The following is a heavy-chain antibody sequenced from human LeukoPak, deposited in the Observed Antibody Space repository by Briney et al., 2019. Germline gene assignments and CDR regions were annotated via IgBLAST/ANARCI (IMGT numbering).Heavy chain of an antibody. D-gene: IGHD3-10*01. CDR3: TTELLWFGESDAFDI. CDR2: IKSKTDGGTT. Sequence: GASLRLSCAASGFTFSNALMSWVRQPPGKGLEWVGSIKSKTDGGTTDYVAPVKGRFTISRDDSKNTLYLQMNSLKTEDTAVYYCTTELLWFGESDAFDIWGQGTMVTVSS. J-gene: IGHJ3*02. CDR1: GFTFSNAL. V-gene: IGHV3-15*01.